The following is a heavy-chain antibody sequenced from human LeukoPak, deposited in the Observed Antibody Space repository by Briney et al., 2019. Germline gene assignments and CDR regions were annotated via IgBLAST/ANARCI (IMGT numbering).Heavy chain of an antibody. CDR2: IYHSGST. CDR1: GGSISSGGYS. V-gene: IGHV4-30-2*01. Sequence: SETLSLTCAVSGGSISSGGYSWSWIRQPPGKGLEWIGYIYHSGSTYYNPSLKSRVTISVDRSKNQFSLKLSSVTAADTAVYYCARGEYSSSSGSRWFDPWDQGTLVTVSS. J-gene: IGHJ5*02. CDR3: ARGEYSSSSGSRWFDP. D-gene: IGHD6-6*01.